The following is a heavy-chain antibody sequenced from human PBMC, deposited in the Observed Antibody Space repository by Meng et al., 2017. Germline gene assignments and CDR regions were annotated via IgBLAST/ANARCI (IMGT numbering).Heavy chain of an antibody. J-gene: IGHJ4*02. CDR2: INHSGST. D-gene: IGHD2-21*02. Sequence: QVQLQEWGAGLLKPSDTLSLTRAGYGGSFSGYYWSWIRQPPGKGLEWIGEINHSGSTNYNPSLKSRVTISVDTSKNQFSLKLSSVTAADTAVYYCARDTVEAYCGGDCCPLGYWGQGTLVTVSS. V-gene: IGHV4-34*01. CDR3: ARDTVEAYCGGDCCPLGY. CDR1: GGSFSGYY.